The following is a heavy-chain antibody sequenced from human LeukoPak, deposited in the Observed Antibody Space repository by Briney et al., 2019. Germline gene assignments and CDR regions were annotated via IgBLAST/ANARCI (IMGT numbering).Heavy chain of an antibody. J-gene: IGHJ4*02. CDR1: GFTFDDYG. CDR3: ARGDCSSTSCYFDY. D-gene: IGHD2-2*01. Sequence: GGSLRLSCAASGFTFDDYGMTWVRQIPGKGLEWVSGINWNGGSTGYADSVKGRFTISRDNAKNSLYLQMNSLRAEDTALYYCARGDCSSTSCYFDYWGQGTLVTVSS. V-gene: IGHV3-20*04. CDR2: INWNGGST.